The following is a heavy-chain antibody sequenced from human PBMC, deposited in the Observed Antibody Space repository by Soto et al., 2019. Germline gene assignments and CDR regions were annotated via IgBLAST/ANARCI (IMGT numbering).Heavy chain of an antibody. CDR1: GFTFSNAW. Sequence: EVPLVESGGGLVKPGGSLRLSCAASGFTFSNAWMSWVRQAPGKGLEWVGRIKSKTDGGTTDYAAPVKGRFTISRDDSKNTLYLQMNSLKTEDTVVYYCTTDGLEGYYYDSSGRDAFDIWGQGTMVTVSS. CDR2: IKSKTDGGTT. D-gene: IGHD3-22*01. CDR3: TTDGLEGYYYDSSGRDAFDI. J-gene: IGHJ3*02. V-gene: IGHV3-15*01.